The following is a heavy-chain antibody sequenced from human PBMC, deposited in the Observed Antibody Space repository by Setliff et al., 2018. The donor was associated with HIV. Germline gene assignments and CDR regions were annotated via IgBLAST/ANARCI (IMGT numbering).Heavy chain of an antibody. CDR3: ARHSITLVVGVPERDDAFDI. CDR1: GGSMSRVY. CDR2: FYYSWNT. D-gene: IGHD3-22*01. V-gene: IGHV4-59*05. J-gene: IGHJ3*02. Sequence: SETLSLTCSVSGGSMSRVYWTWIRQPPGKGLEWIGSFYYSWNTYYNPSLKSRVTISVDTSKNQFSLKLSSVTAADTAVYYCARHSITLVVGVPERDDAFDIWGQGTMVTVSS.